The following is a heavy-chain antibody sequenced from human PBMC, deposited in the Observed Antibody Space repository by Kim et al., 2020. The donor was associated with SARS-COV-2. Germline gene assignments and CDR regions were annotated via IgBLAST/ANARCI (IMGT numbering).Heavy chain of an antibody. Sequence: GGSLRLSCAASGFTFSSYGMHWVRQAPGKGLEWVAVISYDGSNKYYADSVKGRFTISRDNSKNTLYLQMNSLRAEDTAVYYCARGGEYCSGGSCYFYYYYGMDVWGQGTTVTVSS. D-gene: IGHD2-15*01. V-gene: IGHV3-33*05. J-gene: IGHJ6*02. CDR2: ISYDGSNK. CDR1: GFTFSSYG. CDR3: ARGGEYCSGGSCYFYYYYGMDV.